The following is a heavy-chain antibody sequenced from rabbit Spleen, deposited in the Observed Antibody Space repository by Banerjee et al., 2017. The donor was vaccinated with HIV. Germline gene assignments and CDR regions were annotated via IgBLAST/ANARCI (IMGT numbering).Heavy chain of an antibody. V-gene: IGHV1S43*01. Sequence: QEQLEESGGDLVKPEGSLTLTCKASRFSFSDRDVMCWVRQAPGKGLEWIACINPNSGNTWYASWVNGRFTVSRSTSLNTADLRMTSLTAADTATYFCARRDPNRGYKLWGPGTLVTVS. CDR2: INPNSGNT. CDR1: RFSFSDRDV. D-gene: IGHD1-1*01. CDR3: ARRDPNRGYKL. J-gene: IGHJ4*01.